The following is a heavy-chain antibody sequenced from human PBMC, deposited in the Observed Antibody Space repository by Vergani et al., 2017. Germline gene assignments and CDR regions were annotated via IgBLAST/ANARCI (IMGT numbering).Heavy chain of an antibody. CDR2: VYYDGNT. CDR1: GGSISSGSYY. CDR3: ASSSWPQFYFEY. V-gene: IGHV4-61*10. D-gene: IGHD6-13*01. Sequence: QVQLQESGPGLVKPSQTLSLTCTVSGGSISSGSYYWSWIRQPAGKGLEWIGYVYYDGNTKYNPSLNSRVTISVDTSKKQFSLKLSSVTAADTAVYYCASSSWPQFYFEYWGQGTLVTVSS. J-gene: IGHJ4*02.